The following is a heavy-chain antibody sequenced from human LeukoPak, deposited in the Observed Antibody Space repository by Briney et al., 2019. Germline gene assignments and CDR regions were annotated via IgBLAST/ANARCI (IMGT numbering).Heavy chain of an antibody. D-gene: IGHD2-2*01. V-gene: IGHV4-38-2*01. CDR2: IYHSGST. CDR3: AIGGYCSSTSCYEGFDP. Sequence: SETLSLTCAVSGYSITSGYYWGWIRQPPGKGLEWIGSIYHSGSTYYNPSLKSRVTISVDTSKNQFSLKLSSVTAADTAVYYCAIGGYCSSTSCYEGFDPWGQGTLVTVSS. CDR1: GYSITSGYY. J-gene: IGHJ5*02.